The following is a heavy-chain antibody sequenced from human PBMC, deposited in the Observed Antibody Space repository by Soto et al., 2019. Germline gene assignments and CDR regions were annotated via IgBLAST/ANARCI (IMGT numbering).Heavy chain of an antibody. D-gene: IGHD6-19*01. CDR1: GYTFTSYG. CDR2: ISAYNGNT. Sequence: QVQLVQSGAEVKKPGASVKVSCKASGYTFTSYGISWVRQAPGQGLEWMGWISAYNGNTKDAQKLHGRVTMSTDTSASTAYMEVGSLRSDDAAVYYWARDHAVRLVDYCGQGTLVTVSS. CDR3: ARDHAVRLVDY. J-gene: IGHJ4*02. V-gene: IGHV1-18*01.